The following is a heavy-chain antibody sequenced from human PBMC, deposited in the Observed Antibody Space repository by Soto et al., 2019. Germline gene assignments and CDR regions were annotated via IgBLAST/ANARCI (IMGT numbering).Heavy chain of an antibody. D-gene: IGHD2-21*01. J-gene: IGHJ4*02. V-gene: IGHV2-5*02. CDR1: GFSFSTSGVG. CDR3: ARRGVTGISRGNFDY. Sequence: QITLKESGPTLVKPTQTLTLTCTFSGFSFSTSGVGVGWIRQPPGKALEWLALIYWDDDKRYSPSLKSRLTITKDTSKNQVALTMTSMDPVDTATYYCARRGVTGISRGNFDYWGQGALVTVSS. CDR2: IYWDDDK.